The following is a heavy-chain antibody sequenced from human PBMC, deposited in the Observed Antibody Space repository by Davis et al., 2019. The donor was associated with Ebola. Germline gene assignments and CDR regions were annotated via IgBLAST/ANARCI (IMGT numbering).Heavy chain of an antibody. CDR3: ARERAAAYFDY. Sequence: GGSLRLSCAASGFTFSSYSMNWVRQAPGRGLEWVSSISSSSSYIYYADSVKGRFTISRDKAKNSLYLQMNSLRAEDTAVYYCARERAAAYFDYWGQGTLVTVSS. J-gene: IGHJ4*02. CDR2: ISSSSSYI. D-gene: IGHD6-13*01. V-gene: IGHV3-21*01. CDR1: GFTFSSYS.